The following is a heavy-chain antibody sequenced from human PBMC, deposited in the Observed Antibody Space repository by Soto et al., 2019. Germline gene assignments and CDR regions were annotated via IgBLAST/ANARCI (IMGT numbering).Heavy chain of an antibody. CDR2: IYHSGST. D-gene: IGHD5-18*01. V-gene: IGHV4-30-2*01. CDR1: GGSISSGGYS. Sequence: SETLSLTCAVSGGSISSGGYSWSWIRQPPGKGLEWIGCIYHSGSTYYNPSLKSRVTISVDRSKNQFSLKLSSVTAADTAVYYCARDLSARGYSYGYEWWFDPWGQGTLVTVSS. J-gene: IGHJ5*02. CDR3: ARDLSARGYSYGYEWWFDP.